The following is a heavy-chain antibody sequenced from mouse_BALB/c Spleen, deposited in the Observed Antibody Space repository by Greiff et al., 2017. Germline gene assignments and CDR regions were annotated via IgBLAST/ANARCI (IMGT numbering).Heavy chain of an antibody. V-gene: IGHV5-6-5*01. CDR3: ARGYYDYDDGDFDY. Sequence: EVKVVESGGGLVKPGGSLKLSCAASGFTFSSYAMSWVRQTPEKRLEWVASISSGGSTYYPDSVKGRFTISRDNARNILYLQMSSLRSEDTAMYYCARGYYDYDDGDFDYWGQGTTLTVSS. J-gene: IGHJ2*01. CDR2: ISSGGST. D-gene: IGHD2-4*01. CDR1: GFTFSSYA.